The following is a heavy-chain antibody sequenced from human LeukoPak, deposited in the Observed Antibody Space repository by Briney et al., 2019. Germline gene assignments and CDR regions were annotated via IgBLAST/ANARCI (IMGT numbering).Heavy chain of an antibody. J-gene: IGHJ6*03. V-gene: IGHV4-34*01. Sequence: SETLSLTCTVSGGSMSSYYWSWIRQPPGKGLEWIGEINYSGSTNYNPSLKSRVTISVDTSKNQFSLKLSSVTAADTAVYYCARGRTVRGVIKFYYYMDVWGKGTTVTVSS. CDR1: GGSMSSYY. CDR2: INYSGST. D-gene: IGHD3-10*01. CDR3: ARGRTVRGVIKFYYYMDV.